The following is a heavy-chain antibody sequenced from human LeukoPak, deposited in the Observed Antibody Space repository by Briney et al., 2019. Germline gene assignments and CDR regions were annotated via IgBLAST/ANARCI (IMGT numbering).Heavy chain of an antibody. CDR1: GFTFSSYS. CDR3: ARDHNYAFDN. J-gene: IGHJ4*02. V-gene: IGHV3-21*01. D-gene: IGHD1-1*01. CDR2: ISSSSSYI. Sequence: KSGGSLRLSCAASGFTFSSYSMNWVRQAPGKGLEWVSSISSSSSYIYYADSVKGRFTISADKAKNSLYLQMNSLRVEDTAVYYCARDHNYAFDNWGQGTLVSVAS.